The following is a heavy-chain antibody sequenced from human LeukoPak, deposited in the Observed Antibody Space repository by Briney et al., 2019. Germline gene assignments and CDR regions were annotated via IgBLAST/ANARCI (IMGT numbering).Heavy chain of an antibody. Sequence: GASVKASCKASGYTFTSYYMHWVRQAPGQGLEWMGIINPSGDSTSYEQRFQGRLTMTRDTSTNTVYMELSSLRSEDTAVYYCARHPSPQLHHFDYWGQGTLVTVSS. CDR3: ARHPSPQLHHFDY. V-gene: IGHV1-46*01. CDR1: GYTFTSYY. D-gene: IGHD2-2*01. CDR2: INPSGDST. J-gene: IGHJ4*02.